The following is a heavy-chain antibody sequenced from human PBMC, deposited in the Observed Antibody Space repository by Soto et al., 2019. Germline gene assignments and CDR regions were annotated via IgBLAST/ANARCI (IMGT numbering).Heavy chain of an antibody. CDR1: GFSLTTSGVG. D-gene: IGHD2-8*02. J-gene: IGHJ4*02. V-gene: IGHV2-5*02. CDR2: IYWEDDK. Sequence: QITLKESGPTLVKPTQTLTLTCTFSGFSLTTSGVGVGWIRQPPGEALEWLALIYWEDDKRYSPSLKNRLTIAKDTSKTQVVLTMTNMDPVDTATYYCAHRLYGTGQAWDCGYFDYWGQGNLVTVSS. CDR3: AHRLYGTGQAWDCGYFDY.